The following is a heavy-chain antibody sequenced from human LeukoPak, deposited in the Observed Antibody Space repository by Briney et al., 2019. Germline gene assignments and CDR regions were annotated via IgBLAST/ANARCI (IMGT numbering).Heavy chain of an antibody. CDR1: EDSFTNYW. CDR3: ARLKLTLDY. V-gene: IGHV5-51*01. Sequence: GESLKISCKGSEDSFTNYWIGWVRQMPGKGLECMGIIYPGDSDTRYSPSFQGQVTISADKSSSTAYLQWSSLKASDTAMYFCARLKLTLDYWGQGSLVTVSS. J-gene: IGHJ4*02. D-gene: IGHD4-23*01. CDR2: IYPGDSDT.